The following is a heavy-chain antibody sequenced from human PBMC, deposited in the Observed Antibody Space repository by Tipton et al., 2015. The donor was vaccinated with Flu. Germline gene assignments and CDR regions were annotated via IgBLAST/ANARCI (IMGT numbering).Heavy chain of an antibody. CDR2: IYYSGST. CDR1: GGSISSYC. CDR3: ARVAHNWNYSIDY. V-gene: IGHV4-59*01. J-gene: IGHJ4*02. D-gene: IGHD1-7*01. Sequence: TLSLTCTVSGGSISSYCWSWIRQPPGKGLEWIGYIYYSGSTNYNHSLKSRVTISVDTSKSQFSLKLSSVTAADTAVYYCARVAHNWNYSIDYWGQGTLVTVSS.